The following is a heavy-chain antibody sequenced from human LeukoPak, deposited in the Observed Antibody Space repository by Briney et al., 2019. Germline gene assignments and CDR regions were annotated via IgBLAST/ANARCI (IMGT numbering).Heavy chain of an antibody. V-gene: IGHV4-59*01. CDR1: DGSFSSYY. D-gene: IGHD2-15*01. Sequence: PSETLSLTCTVSDGSFSSYYWSWIRQPPGKGMEWIGYIYYRGSTNYNPSLKSRVTISVDTSKNQFSLKLSSVTAADTAVYYCARDLGYCSGGSCYSPYYYMDVWGKGTTVTVSS. J-gene: IGHJ6*03. CDR2: IYYRGST. CDR3: ARDLGYCSGGSCYSPYYYMDV.